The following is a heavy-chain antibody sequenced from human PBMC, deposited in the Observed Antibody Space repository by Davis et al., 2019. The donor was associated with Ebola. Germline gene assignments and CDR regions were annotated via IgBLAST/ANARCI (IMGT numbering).Heavy chain of an antibody. CDR3: VREARPYCRGGSCHSNGMDV. CDR1: GFTFSDYY. D-gene: IGHD2-15*01. CDR2: ISSSGTTI. Sequence: GESLKISCAASGFTFSDYYMNWIRQAPGKGLEWVSQISSSGTTIYYANSVKGRFTSSRDNARNSLVLHMNSLRAEDTAVYYCVREARPYCRGGSCHSNGMDVWGQGTTVTVSS. V-gene: IGHV3-11*01. J-gene: IGHJ6*02.